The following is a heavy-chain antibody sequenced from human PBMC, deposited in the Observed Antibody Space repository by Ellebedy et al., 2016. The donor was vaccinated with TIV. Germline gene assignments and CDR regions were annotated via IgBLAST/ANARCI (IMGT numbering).Heavy chain of an antibody. Sequence: LRLSCTVSGGSISSGEYHWTWIRQHPGKGLEWIGSIYYSGSTHHNPSLKSRVIMSVDTSKNQFSLKLSSVTAADTAVYYCARWDGPGGYFDYWGQGTLVTVSS. CDR3: ARWDGPGGYFDY. J-gene: IGHJ4*02. CDR2: IYYSGST. V-gene: IGHV4-31*03. CDR1: GGSISSGEYH. D-gene: IGHD3-16*01.